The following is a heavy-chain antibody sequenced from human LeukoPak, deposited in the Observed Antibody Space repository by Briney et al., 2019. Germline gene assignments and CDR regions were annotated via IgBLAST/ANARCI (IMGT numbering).Heavy chain of an antibody. J-gene: IGHJ5*02. CDR2: INIGGTNT. CDR3: ATDGAGFDT. V-gene: IGHV3-11*01. CDR1: GFTFSDYC. Sequence: PGGSLRLSCAASGFTFSDYCMSWIRQAPGKGLEWLSYINIGGTNTHYADSVKGRFTISRDNTKKSLYLQMNNLRAEDTAVYYCATDGAGFDTWGQGVLVTVSS.